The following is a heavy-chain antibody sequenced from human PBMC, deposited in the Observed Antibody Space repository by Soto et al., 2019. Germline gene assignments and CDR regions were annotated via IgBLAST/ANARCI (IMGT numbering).Heavy chain of an antibody. V-gene: IGHV5-51*01. Sequence: GESLKISCKGSGYSFTSYWIGWVRQMPGKGLEWMGIIYPGDSDTRYSPSFQGQVTISADKSISTTYLQWSSLKASDTAMYYCARLSFLRVYGMDGWGQGTTVTVSS. J-gene: IGHJ6*01. CDR3: ARLSFLRVYGMDG. CDR1: GYSFTSYW. CDR2: IYPGDSDT. D-gene: IGHD4-17*01.